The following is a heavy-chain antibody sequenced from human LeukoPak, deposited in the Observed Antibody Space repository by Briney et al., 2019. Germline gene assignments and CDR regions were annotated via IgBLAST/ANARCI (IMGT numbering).Heavy chain of an antibody. D-gene: IGHD3-22*01. V-gene: IGHV1-69*01. CDR1: GGTFSGYA. CDR3: ARDGPGEWLLLT. CDR2: IIPIFGTA. J-gene: IGHJ5*02. Sequence: SVKVSCKASGGTFSGYAMSWVRQAPGQGLEWMGGIIPIFGTANYAQKFQGRVTITADESTSTAYMELSSLRSEDTAVYYCARDGPGEWLLLTWGQGTLVTVSS.